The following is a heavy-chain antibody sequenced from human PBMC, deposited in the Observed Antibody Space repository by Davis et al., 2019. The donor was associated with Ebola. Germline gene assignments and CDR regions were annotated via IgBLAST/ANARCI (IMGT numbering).Heavy chain of an antibody. J-gene: IGHJ4*02. D-gene: IGHD6-19*01. CDR1: GFTFSSYA. Sequence: GESLKISCAASGFTFSSYAMSWVRQAPGKGLEWVSAISGSGGSTYYADSVKGRFTISRDNSKNTLYLQMNSLRAEDTAVYYCARHGGAVAGRTLDAFFDYWGQGTLVTVSS. CDR3: ARHGGAVAGRTLDAFFDY. V-gene: IGHV3-23*01. CDR2: ISGSGGST.